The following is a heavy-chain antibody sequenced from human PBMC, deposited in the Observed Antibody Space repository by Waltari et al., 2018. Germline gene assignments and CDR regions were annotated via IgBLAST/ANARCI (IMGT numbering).Heavy chain of an antibody. CDR3: AKDRQQLEW. J-gene: IGHJ4*02. V-gene: IGHV3-30*18. CDR2: ISYDGSNK. D-gene: IGHD6-13*01. Sequence: QVQLVESGGGVVQPGRSLRLSCAASGFTFSSYGMHWVRQAPGKGLEWVAVISYDGSNKYYADSVKGRFTISRDNSKNTLYLQMNSLRAEDTAVYYCAKDRQQLEWWGQGTLVTVSS. CDR1: GFTFSSYG.